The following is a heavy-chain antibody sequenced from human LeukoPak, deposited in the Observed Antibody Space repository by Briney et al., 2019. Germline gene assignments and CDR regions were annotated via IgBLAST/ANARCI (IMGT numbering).Heavy chain of an antibody. Sequence: GASLKVSCKASGYTFTSYDINWVRQATGQGLGWMGWMNPNSGNTGYAQKFQGRVTMTRNTSISTAYMELSSLRSEDTAVYYCARGQATRYVLLWFGEHDYWGQGTLVTVSS. CDR2: MNPNSGNT. V-gene: IGHV1-8*01. D-gene: IGHD3-10*01. CDR1: GYTFTSYD. J-gene: IGHJ4*02. CDR3: ARGQATRYVLLWFGEHDY.